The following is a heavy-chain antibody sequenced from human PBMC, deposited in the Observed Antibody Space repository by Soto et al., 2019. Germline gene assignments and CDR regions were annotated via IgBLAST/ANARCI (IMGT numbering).Heavy chain of an antibody. CDR3: ARDPRAVRGVTPSNWFDP. D-gene: IGHD3-10*01. CDR1: GGSISSYY. J-gene: IGHJ5*02. CDR2: IYYSGST. Sequence: QVQLQESGPGLVKPSETLSLTCTVSGGSISSYYWSWIRQPPGKGLEWIGYIYYSGSTNYNPSLKSRVTISVDTSKNQFSLKLSSVTAADTAVYYCARDPRAVRGVTPSNWFDPWGQGTLVTVSS. V-gene: IGHV4-59*01.